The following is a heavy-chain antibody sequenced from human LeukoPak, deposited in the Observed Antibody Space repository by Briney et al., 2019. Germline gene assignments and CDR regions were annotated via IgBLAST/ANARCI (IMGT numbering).Heavy chain of an antibody. CDR2: IYYSGST. CDR3: ARRNYYGSGSYDY. J-gene: IGHJ4*02. Sequence: SETLSLTCTVSGGSISSSSYYWGWLRQPPGTGLEWIGSIYYSGSTYYNPSLKSRVTISVDTSKNQFSLKLSSVTAADTAVYYCARRNYYGSGSYDYWGQGTLVTVSS. CDR1: GGSISSSSYY. D-gene: IGHD3-10*01. V-gene: IGHV4-39*01.